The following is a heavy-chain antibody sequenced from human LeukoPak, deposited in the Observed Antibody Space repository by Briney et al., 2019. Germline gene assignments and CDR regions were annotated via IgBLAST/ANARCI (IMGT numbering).Heavy chain of an antibody. D-gene: IGHD2-21*01. J-gene: IGHJ4*02. CDR3: ARLFSNLIGDY. Sequence: SETLSLTCAVYGGPFSGYYWSWIRQPPGKGLEWIGSIYYSGSTYYNPSLKSRVTISVDTSKNQFSLKLSSVTAADTAVYYCARLFSNLIGDYWGQGTLVTVSS. V-gene: IGHV4-34*01. CDR2: IYYSGST. CDR1: GGPFSGYY.